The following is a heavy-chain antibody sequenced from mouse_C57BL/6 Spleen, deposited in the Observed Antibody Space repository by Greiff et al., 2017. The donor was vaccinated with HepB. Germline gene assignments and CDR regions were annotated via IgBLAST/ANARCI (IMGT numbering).Heavy chain of an antibody. V-gene: IGHV5-6*02. Sequence: EVMLVESGGDLVKPGGSLKLSCAASGFTFSSYGMSWVRQTPDKRLEWVATISSGGSYTYYPDSVKGRFTISRDNAKNTLYLQMSSLKSEDTAMYYCARQTTVVARGYYFDYWGQGTTLTVSS. D-gene: IGHD1-1*01. CDR1: GFTFSSYG. J-gene: IGHJ2*01. CDR2: ISSGGSYT. CDR3: ARQTTVVARGYYFDY.